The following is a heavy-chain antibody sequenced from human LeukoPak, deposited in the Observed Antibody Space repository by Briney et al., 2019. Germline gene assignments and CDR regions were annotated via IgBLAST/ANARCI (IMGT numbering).Heavy chain of an antibody. D-gene: IGHD4-17*01. Sequence: ASVKVSCKASGYTLTSYYMHWVRQAPGQGLEWMGIINPSGGSTSYAQKFQGRVTMTRDMSTSTVYMELSSLRSEDTAVYYCARAGYGDSDFDYWGQGTLVTVSS. J-gene: IGHJ4*02. CDR2: INPSGGST. CDR3: ARAGYGDSDFDY. CDR1: GYTLTSYY. V-gene: IGHV1-46*01.